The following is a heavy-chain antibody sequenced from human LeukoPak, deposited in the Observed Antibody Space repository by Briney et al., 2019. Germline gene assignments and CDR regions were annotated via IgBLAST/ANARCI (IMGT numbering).Heavy chain of an antibody. V-gene: IGHV4-4*09. D-gene: IGHD2-2*01. J-gene: IGHJ6*03. Sequence: PETLSLTCTVSGGSISSYYWSWIRQPPGKGLEWIGYIYTSGSTNYNPSLKSRVTISVDTSKNQFSLKLSSVTAADAAVYYCARRNLGYCSSTSCRNYYYYYMDVWGKGTTVTVSS. CDR2: IYTSGST. CDR3: ARRNLGYCSSTSCRNYYYYYMDV. CDR1: GGSISSYY.